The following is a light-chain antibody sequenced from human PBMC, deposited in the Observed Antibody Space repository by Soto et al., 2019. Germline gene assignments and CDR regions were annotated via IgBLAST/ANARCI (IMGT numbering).Light chain of an antibody. J-gene: IGKJ4*01. CDR2: AAS. CDR1: QGIGVY. V-gene: IGKV1-27*01. Sequence: DIQMTQSPSSLSASFGDRVTITCRASQGIGVYLAWFQQKPGNAPKLLIYAASTLQSGVPSRFSGSGSGTDFTLTISSLQPEDVATYYGQKYNSAPLTFGGGTKVEIK. CDR3: QKYNSAPLT.